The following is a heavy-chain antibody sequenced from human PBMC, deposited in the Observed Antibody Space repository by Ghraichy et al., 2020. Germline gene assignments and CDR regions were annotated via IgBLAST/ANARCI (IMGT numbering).Heavy chain of an antibody. CDR2: IYYSGST. CDR3: ARTLPGIAVAGDWYFDL. V-gene: IGHV4-59*01. J-gene: IGHJ2*01. CDR1: GGSISSYY. D-gene: IGHD6-19*01. Sequence: LSCTVSGGSISSYYWSWIRQPPGKGLEWIGYIYYSGSTNYNPSLKSRVTISVDTSKNQFSLKLSSVTAADTAVYYCARTLPGIAVAGDWYFDLWGRGTLVTVSS.